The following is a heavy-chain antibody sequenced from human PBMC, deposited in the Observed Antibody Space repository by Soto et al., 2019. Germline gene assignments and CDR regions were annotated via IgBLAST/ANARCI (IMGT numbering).Heavy chain of an antibody. V-gene: IGHV3-23*01. D-gene: IGHD3-3*01. CDR1: GFSFNNFA. J-gene: IGHJ6*03. CDR2: ISSPGNA. Sequence: EVQLLESGGGLVQPGGSLRLSCAASGFSFNNFAMSWVRQAPGKGLEWVSVISSPGNAFYADSVKGRFTVSRDMSTNTLFLQMTSLRGEDTAPYYCAKDAHDNYHYYTDVWGKGTTVTVSS. CDR3: AKDAHDNYHYYTDV.